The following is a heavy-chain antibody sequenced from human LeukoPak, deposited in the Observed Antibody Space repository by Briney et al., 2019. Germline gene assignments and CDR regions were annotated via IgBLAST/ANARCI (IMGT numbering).Heavy chain of an antibody. Sequence: PSETLSLTCTVSGGSISSYYWSWIRQPPGKGLEWIGYIYHSGSTNYNPSLKSRVTISVDTSKNQFSLKLSSVTAADTAVYYCARDHYDFWSGYSNWFDPWGQGTLVTVSS. D-gene: IGHD3-3*01. CDR3: ARDHYDFWSGYSNWFDP. CDR1: GGSISSYY. V-gene: IGHV4-59*01. J-gene: IGHJ5*02. CDR2: IYHSGST.